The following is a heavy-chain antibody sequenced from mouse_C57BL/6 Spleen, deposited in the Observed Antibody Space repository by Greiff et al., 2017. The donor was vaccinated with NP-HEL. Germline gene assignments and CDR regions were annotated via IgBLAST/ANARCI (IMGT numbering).Heavy chain of an antibody. V-gene: IGHV5-6*01. Sequence: EVMLVESGGDLVKPGGSLKLSCAASGFTFSSYGMSWVRQTPDKRLEWVATISSCGSYTYYPDSVKGRFTISRDNAKNTLYLQMSSLKSEDTAMYYCARSDYEGYFDVWGTGTTVTVSS. CDR2: ISSCGSYT. CDR3: ARSDYEGYFDV. J-gene: IGHJ1*03. D-gene: IGHD2-4*01. CDR1: GFTFSSYG.